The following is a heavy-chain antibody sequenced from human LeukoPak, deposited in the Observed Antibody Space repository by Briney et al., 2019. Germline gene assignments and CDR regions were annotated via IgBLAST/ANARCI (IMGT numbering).Heavy chain of an antibody. Sequence: ASVKVSCKASGYTFTGYYMHWVRQAPGQGLEWMGWINPNSGGTNYAQKFQGRVTMTRDTSISTAYMELSRLRSDDTAVYYCARDRVAAAGLLDYWGQGTLVTVSS. CDR3: ARDRVAAAGLLDY. V-gene: IGHV1-2*02. CDR2: INPNSGGT. D-gene: IGHD6-13*01. J-gene: IGHJ4*02. CDR1: GYTFTGYY.